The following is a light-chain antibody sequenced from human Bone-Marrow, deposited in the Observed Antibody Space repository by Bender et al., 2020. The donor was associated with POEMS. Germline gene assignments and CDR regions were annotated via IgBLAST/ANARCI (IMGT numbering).Light chain of an antibody. J-gene: IGLJ2*01. CDR2: RDS. CDR3: QSADSSVV. CDR1: ALPKQY. V-gene: IGLV3-25*03. Sequence: SYEVTQPASVSVSPGQTARITCSGDALPKQYAYWYQQKPGQAPVLVMFRDSERPSGIPERFSGSSSGTTVTLTINPVQAEDEADYYCQSADSSVVFGGGTKLTVL.